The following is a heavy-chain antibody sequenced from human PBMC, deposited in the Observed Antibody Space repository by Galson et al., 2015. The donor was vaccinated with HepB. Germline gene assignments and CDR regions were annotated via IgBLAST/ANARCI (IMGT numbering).Heavy chain of an antibody. D-gene: IGHD6-19*01. Sequence: SVKVSCKASGYTFTSYAISWVRQAPGQGLEWMGWISVYNGNTKYAQKFQGRVTMTTDTSTTTAHMELRGLRSGDTAVYYCTRGARGPYSSGTFDPWGQGTLVTVSS. J-gene: IGHJ5*02. V-gene: IGHV1-18*04. CDR3: TRGARGPYSSGTFDP. CDR1: GYTFTSYA. CDR2: ISVYNGNT.